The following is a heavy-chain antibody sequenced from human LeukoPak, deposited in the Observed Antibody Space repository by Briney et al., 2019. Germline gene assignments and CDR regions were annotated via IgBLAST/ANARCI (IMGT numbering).Heavy chain of an antibody. V-gene: IGHV4-59*08. CDR3: AVGPVRSGYYYVEFDY. Sequence: SETLSLTCTVSGGSTSSYYWSWIRQPPGKGLEWIGYIYYSGSTNYNPSLKSRVTISVDTSKNQFSLKLSSVTAADTAVYYCAVGPVRSGYYYVEFDYWGQGTLVTVSS. CDR2: IYYSGST. D-gene: IGHD3-22*01. J-gene: IGHJ4*02. CDR1: GGSTSSYY.